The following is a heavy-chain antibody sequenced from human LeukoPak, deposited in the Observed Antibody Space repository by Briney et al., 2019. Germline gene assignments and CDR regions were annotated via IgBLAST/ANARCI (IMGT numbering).Heavy chain of an antibody. V-gene: IGHV3-53*01. Sequence: PGGSLRLSCAASGFTVSGTHMSWVRQAPGKGLERVSAMYTGGTTYYADSVMGRFTVSRDNSRNTVFLHMNSLRVDDTAVYYCAKDEATSGGGLASWGQGTLVTVSS. CDR1: GFTVSGTH. D-gene: IGHD3-16*01. J-gene: IGHJ4*02. CDR2: MYTGGTT. CDR3: AKDEATSGGGLAS.